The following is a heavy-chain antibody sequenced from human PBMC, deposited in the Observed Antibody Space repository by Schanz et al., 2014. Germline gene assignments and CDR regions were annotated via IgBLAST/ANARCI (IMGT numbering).Heavy chain of an antibody. CDR2: IKQDESEK. J-gene: IGHJ4*02. D-gene: IGHD3-16*01. V-gene: IGHV3-7*05. CDR1: GFTFSNYW. CDR3: TKGRTFGR. Sequence: EVQLVESGGGLVQPGGSLRLSCVASGFTFSNYWMTWVRQAPGKGLEWVANIKQDESEKYYVDSVKGRFTISRDNSKNTLYLQMNSLRAEDTAVYYCTKGRTFGRWGQGTLVTVSS.